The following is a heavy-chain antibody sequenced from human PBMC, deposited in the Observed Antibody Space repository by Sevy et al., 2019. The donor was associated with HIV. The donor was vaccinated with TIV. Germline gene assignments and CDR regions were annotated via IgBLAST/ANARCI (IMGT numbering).Heavy chain of an antibody. J-gene: IGHJ4*02. CDR3: AREKVGYFCYYRGGDYYYFDS. V-gene: IGHV4-61*02. D-gene: IGHD2-21*01. CDR2: IDIRGGT. Sequence: SETLSLTCTFSGDSISNTPFYWSWIRLSAGKGLAWLGRIDIRGGTNYNPSLKSRVALSVDMSKNEFSLKLNSVTAADTAVYYCAREKVGYFCYYRGGDYYYFDSWGLGTLVTVSS. CDR1: GDSISNTPFY.